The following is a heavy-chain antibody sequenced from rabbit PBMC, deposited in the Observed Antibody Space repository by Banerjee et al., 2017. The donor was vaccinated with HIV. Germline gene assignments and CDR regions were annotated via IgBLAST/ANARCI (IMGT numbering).Heavy chain of an antibody. CDR1: GFSFSSGYD. J-gene: IGHJ4*01. CDR3: ARGGNL. CDR2: IYAGSSGST. V-gene: IGHV1S45*01. Sequence: QEQLVESRGGLVQPEGSLTLTCTASGFSFSSGYDMCWVRQAPGKGLEWIACIYAGSSGSTYYASWAKGRFTISEPSSTTVTLQMTSLTVADTATYFCARGGNLWGPGTLVTIS.